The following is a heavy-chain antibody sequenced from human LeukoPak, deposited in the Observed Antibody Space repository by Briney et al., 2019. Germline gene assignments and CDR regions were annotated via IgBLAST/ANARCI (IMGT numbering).Heavy chain of an antibody. CDR2: INSDGSST. CDR1: GFTFSSYW. J-gene: IGHJ4*02. Sequence: GGSLRLSCAASGFTFSSYWMHWVRQAPGKGLVWVSRINSDGSSTTYADSVKGRFTISRDNAKNTLYLQMNSLRAEDTAVYYCAKGVRVLRYIDWLDYWGQGTLVTVSS. D-gene: IGHD3-9*01. CDR3: AKGVRVLRYIDWLDY. V-gene: IGHV3-74*01.